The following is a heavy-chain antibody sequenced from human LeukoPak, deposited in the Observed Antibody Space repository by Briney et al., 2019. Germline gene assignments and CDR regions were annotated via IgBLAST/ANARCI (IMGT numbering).Heavy chain of an antibody. CDR1: GGSISSYY. CDR2: IYTSGST. Sequence: NPSETLSLTCTVSGGSISSYYWSWIRQPAGKGLEWIGRIYTSGSTNYNPSLKSRVTMSVDTSKNQFSLKLSSVTAADTAVYYCARDQLYSGSDNNWFDPWGQGTLVTVSS. V-gene: IGHV4-4*07. J-gene: IGHJ5*02. D-gene: IGHD3-10*01. CDR3: ARDQLYSGSDNNWFDP.